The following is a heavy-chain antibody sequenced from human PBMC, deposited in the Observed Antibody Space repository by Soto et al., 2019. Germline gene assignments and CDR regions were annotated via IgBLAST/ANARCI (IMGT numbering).Heavy chain of an antibody. CDR3: ARRIMGARYGMDV. CDR2: IYYSGST. J-gene: IGHJ6*02. V-gene: IGHV4-39*01. Sequence: SETLSLTCTVSGGSISSSSYYWGWIRQPPGKGLEWIGSIYYSGSTYYNPSLKSRVTISVDTSKNQFSLKLSSVTAADTAVYYCARRIMGARYGMDVWGQGTTVTVSS. D-gene: IGHD3-16*01. CDR1: GGSISSSSYY.